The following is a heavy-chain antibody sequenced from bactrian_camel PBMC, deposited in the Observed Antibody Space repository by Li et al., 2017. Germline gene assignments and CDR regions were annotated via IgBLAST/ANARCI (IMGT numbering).Heavy chain of an antibody. CDR2: INSGGSSI. CDR3: ATGLRPSTIGTAS. CDR1: TTTFGTSS. D-gene: IGHD4*01. V-gene: IGHV3S40*01. J-gene: IGHJ4*01. Sequence: VQLVESGGGLVKPGGSLTLSCRDPTTTFGTSSLMWVRQAPGKGLEWISAINSGGSSIYYADSVKGRFTISRDDAKRTLYLQMNGLKTEDTAVYYCATGLRPSTIGTASRGQGTQVTVS.